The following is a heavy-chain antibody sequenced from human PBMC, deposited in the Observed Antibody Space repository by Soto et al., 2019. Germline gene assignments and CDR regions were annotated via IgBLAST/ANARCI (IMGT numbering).Heavy chain of an antibody. D-gene: IGHD3-16*01. CDR3: ARHRRLITIMGV. CDR2: IYYSGST. CDR1: GGSISSSSYY. Sequence: SETLSLTCTVSGGSISSSSYYWGWIRQPPGKGLEWIGSIYYSGSTYYNPSLKSRVTTSVDTSKNQFSLKLSSVTAADTAVYYCARHRRLITIMGVWGQGTTVTVSS. J-gene: IGHJ6*02. V-gene: IGHV4-39*01.